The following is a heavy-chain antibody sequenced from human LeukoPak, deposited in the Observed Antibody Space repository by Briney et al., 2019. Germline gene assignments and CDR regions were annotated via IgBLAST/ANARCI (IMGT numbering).Heavy chain of an antibody. CDR3: ARDSNSGSPDY. J-gene: IGHJ4*02. CDR1: GFTFSSYG. Sequence: PGGSLRLSCAASGFTFSSYGMHWVRQASGKGLEWVAVIWYDGSNKYYADSVKGRFTISRDNSKNTLYLQMNSLRAEDTAVYYCARDSNSGSPDYWGQGTLVTVSS. CDR2: IWYDGSNK. D-gene: IGHD1-26*01. V-gene: IGHV3-33*08.